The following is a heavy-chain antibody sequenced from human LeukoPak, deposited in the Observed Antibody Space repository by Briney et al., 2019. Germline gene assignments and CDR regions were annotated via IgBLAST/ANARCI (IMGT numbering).Heavy chain of an antibody. CDR2: IYYSGST. V-gene: IGHV4-39*07. CDR3: ARVSYSSSWWAPFDAFDI. Sequence: SETLSLTCTVSGGSISSSSYYWGWIRQPPGKGLEWIGSIYYSGSTYYNPSLKSRVTISVDTSKNQFSLKLSSVTAADTAVYYCARVSYSSSWWAPFDAFDIWGQGTMVTVSS. D-gene: IGHD6-13*01. CDR1: GGSISSSSYY. J-gene: IGHJ3*02.